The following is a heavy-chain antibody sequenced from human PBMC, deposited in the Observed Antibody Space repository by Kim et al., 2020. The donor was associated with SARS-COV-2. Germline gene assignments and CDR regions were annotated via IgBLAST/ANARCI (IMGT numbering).Heavy chain of an antibody. D-gene: IGHD6-19*01. Sequence: SPSFQGQVTISADKSISTAYLQWSSLKASDTAMYYCARHVAVAGTGYFQHWGQGTLVTVSS. J-gene: IGHJ1*01. CDR3: ARHVAVAGTGYFQH. V-gene: IGHV5-51*01.